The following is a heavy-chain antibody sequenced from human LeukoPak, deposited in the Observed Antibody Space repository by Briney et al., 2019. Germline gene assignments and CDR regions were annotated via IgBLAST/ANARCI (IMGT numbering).Heavy chain of an antibody. V-gene: IGHV1-18*01. CDR3: AREGVVVAGTPLDY. D-gene: IGHD6-19*01. J-gene: IGHJ4*02. CDR2: ISTYSGNT. Sequence: ASVKVSCKASGYTFTSYAISWVRQAPGQGLEWMGWISTYSGNTNYAPKYQGRVTMTTDTSRSTAYMELRSLRSDDTAVYYCAREGVVVAGTPLDYWGQGTLVTVSS. CDR1: GYTFTSYA.